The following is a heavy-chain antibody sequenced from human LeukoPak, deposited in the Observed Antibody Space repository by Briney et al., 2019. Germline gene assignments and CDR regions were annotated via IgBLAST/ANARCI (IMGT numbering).Heavy chain of an antibody. V-gene: IGHV3-53*01. CDR3: ARYGGETLGFDY. CDR1: GFTFSSNY. D-gene: IGHD4/OR15-4a*01. CDR2: LYSEGTT. Sequence: GGSLRLSCAASGFTFSSNYMSWVRQAPGKGLEWVSVLYSEGTTYYADSVKGRFTISRDNSKNTLYLQMNSLRAEDTAAYYCARYGGETLGFDYWGQGTLVTVSS. J-gene: IGHJ4*02.